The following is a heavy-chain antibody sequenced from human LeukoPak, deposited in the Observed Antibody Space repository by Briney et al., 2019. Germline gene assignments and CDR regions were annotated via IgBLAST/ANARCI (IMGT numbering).Heavy chain of an antibody. V-gene: IGHV3-30*02. D-gene: IGHD4-17*01. Sequence: PGGSLRLSCAASGFTFSSYGMHWVRQARSKGLEWVAFIRYDGSSNYYADSVKGRFTISRDNSKNTLYLQMNSLRPEDTAVYYCASERDYGDSNAFDMWGQGTMVTVSS. CDR2: IRYDGSSN. CDR1: GFTFSSYG. J-gene: IGHJ3*02. CDR3: ASERDYGDSNAFDM.